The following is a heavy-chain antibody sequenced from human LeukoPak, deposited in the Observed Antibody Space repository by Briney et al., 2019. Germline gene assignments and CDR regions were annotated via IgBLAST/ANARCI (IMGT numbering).Heavy chain of an antibody. V-gene: IGHV3-7*01. CDR2: IKYDGIDK. J-gene: IGHJ4*02. CDR3: VRNRGWLQFDN. CDR1: GFIFTDYW. D-gene: IGHD5-24*01. Sequence: GGSLRLSCAASGFIFTDYWTNWVRQAPGKGLEWVAMIKYDGIDKQYLDSVKGRFTISRDNAKNSLYLDMNSLRAEDTAMYYCVRNRGWLQFDNWGQGTLVTVSS.